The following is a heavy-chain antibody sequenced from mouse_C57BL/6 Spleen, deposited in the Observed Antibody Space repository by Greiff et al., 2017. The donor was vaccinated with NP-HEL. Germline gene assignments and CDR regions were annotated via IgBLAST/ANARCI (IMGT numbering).Heavy chain of an antibody. J-gene: IGHJ2*01. CDR1: GFTFSSYA. CDR2: ISDGGSYT. V-gene: IGHV5-4*01. CDR3: ARERDYLDY. Sequence: EVHLVESGGGLVKPGGSLKLSCAASGFTFSSYAMSWVRQTPEKRLEWVATISDGGSYTYYPDNVKGRFTISRDNAKNNLYLQMSHLKSEDTAMYYCARERDYLDYWGQGTTLTVSS.